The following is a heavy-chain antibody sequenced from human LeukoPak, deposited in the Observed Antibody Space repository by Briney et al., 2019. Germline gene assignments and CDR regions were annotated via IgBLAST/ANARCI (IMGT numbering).Heavy chain of an antibody. V-gene: IGHV3-30*18. CDR3: AKGPPTIFGVATPSYYYYMDV. Sequence: GGSLRLSCAASGFTFSSYGMHWVRQAPGKGLEWVAVISYDGNNKYYADSVKGRFTISRDNSKDTLYLQMNSLKAEDTAVYYCAKGPPTIFGVATPSYYYYMDVWAKGTTVTVSS. J-gene: IGHJ6*03. CDR1: GFTFSSYG. D-gene: IGHD3-3*01. CDR2: ISYDGNNK.